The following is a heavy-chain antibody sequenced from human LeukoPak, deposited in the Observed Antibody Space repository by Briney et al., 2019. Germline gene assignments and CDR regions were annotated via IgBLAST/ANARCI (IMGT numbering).Heavy chain of an antibody. Sequence: SETLSLTCTVSGGSISSYYWSWIRQPPGKGLEWIGYIYCSGSTNYNPSLKSRVTISVDTSKNQFSLKLSSVTAADTAVYYCARVYCSSTSCYLYFDYWGQGTLVTVSS. CDR3: ARVYCSSTSCYLYFDY. J-gene: IGHJ4*02. V-gene: IGHV4-59*01. CDR2: IYCSGST. CDR1: GGSISSYY. D-gene: IGHD2-2*01.